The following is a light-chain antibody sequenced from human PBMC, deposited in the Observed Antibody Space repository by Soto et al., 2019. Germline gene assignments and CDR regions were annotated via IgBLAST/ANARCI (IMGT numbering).Light chain of an antibody. CDR1: QSVSSSY. CDR3: QQRSNWQIT. V-gene: IGKV3D-20*02. J-gene: IGKJ5*01. CDR2: GAS. Sequence: EIVMTQSPATLSVAPLEIATLSCSASQSVSSSYLAWCQQKPGQAPRLLIYGASSRATGIPDRFSGSGSGTDFTLTISSLEPDDFAVYYCQQRSNWQITFGQGTRLEIK.